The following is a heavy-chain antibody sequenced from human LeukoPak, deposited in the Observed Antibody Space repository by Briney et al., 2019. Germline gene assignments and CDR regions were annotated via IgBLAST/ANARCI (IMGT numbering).Heavy chain of an antibody. CDR3: ARSKAGYYDSSGRDAFDI. CDR1: GGSISSGGYY. D-gene: IGHD3-22*01. CDR2: IYYSGST. J-gene: IGHJ3*02. Sequence: SQTLSLTCTVSGGSISSGGYYWSWIRQHPGKGLEWIGYIYYSGSTYYNPSLKSRVTISVDTSKNQFSLKLSSVTAADTAVYYCARSKAGYYDSSGRDAFDIWGQGTMVTVSS. V-gene: IGHV4-31*03.